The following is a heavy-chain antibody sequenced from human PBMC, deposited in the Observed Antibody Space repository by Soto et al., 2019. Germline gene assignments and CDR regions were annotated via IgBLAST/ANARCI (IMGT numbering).Heavy chain of an antibody. CDR1: GGSISSGGYY. V-gene: IGHV4-31*03. Sequence: QVQLQESGPGLVKPSQTLSLTCTVSGGSISSGGYYWSWIRQHPGQGLEWIGYIYYSGSTYYNPSPKSRVTRAVDTSKNQFSRKLSSVTAADTAVYYCARDWNDDSAGMDVWGQGTTVTVSS. J-gene: IGHJ6*02. D-gene: IGHD1-1*01. CDR2: IYYSGST. CDR3: ARDWNDDSAGMDV.